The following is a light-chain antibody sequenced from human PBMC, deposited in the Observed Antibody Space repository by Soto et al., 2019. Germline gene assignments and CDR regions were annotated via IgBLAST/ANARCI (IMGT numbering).Light chain of an antibody. CDR2: GAS. V-gene: IGKV3-20*01. CDR1: QSVSSS. J-gene: IGKJ1*01. Sequence: EIVLTQSPGTLSLSPGERATLSCRASQSVSSSLAWYQQKPGQAPRLLIYGASSRATGIPDRFSGSGSGTDFTLIISRLESEDFEVYYCQQYAVSTRTFGHGTTVEVK. CDR3: QQYAVSTRT.